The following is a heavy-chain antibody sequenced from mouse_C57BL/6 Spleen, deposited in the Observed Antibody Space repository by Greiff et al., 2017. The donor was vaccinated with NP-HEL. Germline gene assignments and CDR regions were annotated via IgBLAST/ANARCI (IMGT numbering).Heavy chain of an antibody. CDR2: IWTGGGT. CDR1: GFSLTSYA. Sequence: QVQLKESGPGLVAPSQSLSITCTVSGFSLTSYAISWVRQPPGKGLEWLGVIWTGGGTNYNSALKSRLSISKDNSKSQVFLKRNSLQTDDTARYYCARIHGSSPLYAMDYWGQGTSVTVSS. D-gene: IGHD1-1*01. J-gene: IGHJ4*01. V-gene: IGHV2-9-1*01. CDR3: ARIHGSSPLYAMDY.